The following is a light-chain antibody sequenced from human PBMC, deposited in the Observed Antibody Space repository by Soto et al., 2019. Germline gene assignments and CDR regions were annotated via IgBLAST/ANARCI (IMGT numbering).Light chain of an antibody. CDR1: QSISRL. V-gene: IGKV1-5*03. Sequence: DIQMTQSSSTLSASVGDRVTITCRASQSISRLLAWYQQRPGKGPKLLIYKASNLQGGVSSRLRGSGSGTEFTITISGMQNDDFATYYCQQYYTYPWTFGHGTKVDIK. J-gene: IGKJ1*01. CDR3: QQYYTYPWT. CDR2: KAS.